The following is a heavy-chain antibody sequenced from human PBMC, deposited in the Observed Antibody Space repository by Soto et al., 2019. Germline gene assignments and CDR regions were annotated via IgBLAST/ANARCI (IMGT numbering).Heavy chain of an antibody. D-gene: IGHD3-3*01. CDR1: GYTLAELS. CDR3: TTGQRPIRFLEWLSRYYFDY. J-gene: IGHJ4*02. CDR2: FDPEDGET. Sequence: QLPLVQSGAEVKKPGASVKVSCKVSGYTLAELSMHCVRQAPGKGLEWMGGFDPEDGETIYAQKFQGRVTMTEDTSTDTAYMELSSLRSEDTAVYYCTTGQRPIRFLEWLSRYYFDYWGQGTLVTVSS. V-gene: IGHV1-24*01.